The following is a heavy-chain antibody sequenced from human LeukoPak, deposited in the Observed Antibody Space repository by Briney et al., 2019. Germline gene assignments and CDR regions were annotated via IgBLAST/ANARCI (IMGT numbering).Heavy chain of an antibody. J-gene: IGHJ6*02. CDR1: GYTFTSYD. Sequence: ASVKVSCKASGYTFTSYDINWVRQATGQGLEWMGWMNPNSGNTGYAQKFQGRVTMTRNTSISTAYVELSSLRSEDTAVYYCARIEGGGDYGVYYYYGMDVWGQGTTVTVSS. D-gene: IGHD4-17*01. V-gene: IGHV1-8*01. CDR3: ARIEGGGDYGVYYYYGMDV. CDR2: MNPNSGNT.